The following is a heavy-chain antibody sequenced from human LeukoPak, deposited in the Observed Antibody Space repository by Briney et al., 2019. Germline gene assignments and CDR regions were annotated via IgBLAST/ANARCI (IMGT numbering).Heavy chain of an antibody. CDR3: ASPTGGYSYGPNEAPYY. J-gene: IGHJ4*02. V-gene: IGHV3-66*01. CDR1: GFTVSSNY. Sequence: GGSLRLSCAVSGFTVSSNYMSWVRQAPGKGLGWVSVIYSGGSTYYADSVKGRFTLSRDNSKNTLYLQMNSLRAEDTAVYYCASPTGGYSYGPNEAPYYWGQGTLVTVSS. D-gene: IGHD5-18*01. CDR2: IYSGGST.